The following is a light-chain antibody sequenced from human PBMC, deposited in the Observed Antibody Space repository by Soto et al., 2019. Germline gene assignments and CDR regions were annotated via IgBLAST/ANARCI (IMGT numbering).Light chain of an antibody. J-gene: IGKJ1*01. CDR1: QSVSTY. CDR3: QHTYRTPWT. Sequence: DIPMTQSPSSLSASVGDRVTITCRAGQSVSTYLNWYQQKPDKAPELLIYGSSRLQTGVPSRFSGSGSGTDFTLSISSVQPEDFATYFCQHTYRTPWTFGQGTTVEIK. V-gene: IGKV1-39*01. CDR2: GSS.